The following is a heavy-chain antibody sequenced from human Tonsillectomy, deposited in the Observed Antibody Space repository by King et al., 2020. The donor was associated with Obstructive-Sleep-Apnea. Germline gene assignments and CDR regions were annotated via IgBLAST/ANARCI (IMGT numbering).Heavy chain of an antibody. CDR2: IKRDGSDK. J-gene: IGHJ4*02. CDR3: ATDPHYYSDGGAFGY. Sequence: GESGGDLVQRGGSLRLSCAASGFTFSDYWMNWVRQAPGKGLEWVALIKRDGSDKYYVDSVRGRFTISKDNAKNSLYLQMNRMRAEDTAVYYCATDPHYYSDGGAFGYWGQGTLVTVSS. V-gene: IGHV3-7*03. CDR1: GFTFSDYW. D-gene: IGHD3-22*01.